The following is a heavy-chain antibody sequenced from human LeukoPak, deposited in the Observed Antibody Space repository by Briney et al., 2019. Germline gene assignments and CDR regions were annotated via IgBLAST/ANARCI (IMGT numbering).Heavy chain of an antibody. V-gene: IGHV3-30*02. CDR2: IRYDGSNT. D-gene: IGHD5-24*01. CDR1: GFTFSHYG. Sequence: GRSLRLSCATSGFTFSHYGMHWVRQAPGKGLEWVAFIRYDGSNTYYADSVKGRFTISRDNSKNTLYLQMNSLRAEEMAVYYCASNRDGKFDYWGQGTLVTVSS. J-gene: IGHJ4*02. CDR3: ASNRDGKFDY.